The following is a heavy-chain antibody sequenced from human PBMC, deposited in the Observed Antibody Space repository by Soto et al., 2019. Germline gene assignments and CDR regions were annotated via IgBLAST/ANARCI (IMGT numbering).Heavy chain of an antibody. V-gene: IGHV3-23*01. CDR1: GFTFSSYA. Sequence: GGSLRLSCAASGFTFSSYAMSWVRQAPEKGLEWVSAISGSGGSTYYADSVKGRFTISRDNSKNTLYLQMNSLRAEDTAVYYCAKDLGRTSWGYWGQGTLVTVSS. D-gene: IGHD3-16*01. CDR3: AKDLGRTSWGY. CDR2: ISGSGGST. J-gene: IGHJ4*02.